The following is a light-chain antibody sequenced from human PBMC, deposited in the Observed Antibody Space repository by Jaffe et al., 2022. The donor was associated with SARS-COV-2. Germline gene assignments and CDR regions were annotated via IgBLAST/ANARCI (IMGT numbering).Light chain of an antibody. CDR2: RNN. CDR3: ASWDDSLSAPYV. Sequence: QSVLTQPPSASGTPGQRVTISCSGSSSNIGSNYVYWYQQFPGTAPKLLIYRNNQRPSGVPDRFSASKSGTSASLAISGLRPDDEADYYCASWDDSLSAPYVFGTGTTVTVL. V-gene: IGLV1-47*01. J-gene: IGLJ1*01. CDR1: SSNIGSNY.